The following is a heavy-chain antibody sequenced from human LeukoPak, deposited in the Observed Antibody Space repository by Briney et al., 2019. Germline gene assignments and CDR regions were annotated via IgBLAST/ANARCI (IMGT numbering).Heavy chain of an antibody. Sequence: PGGSLRLSCAASGFTLSSYAMNWVRQAPGKGLEWVSVISGSGGSTHYADSVKGRFTISRDDSKNTLFLQMNSLRADDTAIYYCAKGDYGGNPDAFDIWGQGTLVTVSS. CDR3: AKGDYGGNPDAFDI. D-gene: IGHD4-23*01. CDR2: ISGSGGST. CDR1: GFTLSSYA. V-gene: IGHV3-23*01. J-gene: IGHJ3*02.